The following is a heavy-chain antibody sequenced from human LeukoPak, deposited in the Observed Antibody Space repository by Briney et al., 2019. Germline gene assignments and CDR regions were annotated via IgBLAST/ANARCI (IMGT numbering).Heavy chain of an antibody. Sequence: PSETLSLTCTVSGYSISSGYYWGWIRQPPGKGLEWIGSIYHSGSTYYNPSLKSRVTISVDTSKNQFSLKLSSVTAADTAVYYCAREPGHSDPWGQGTLVAVSS. CDR1: GYSISSGYY. J-gene: IGHJ5*02. CDR2: IYHSGST. V-gene: IGHV4-38-2*02. CDR3: AREPGHSDP.